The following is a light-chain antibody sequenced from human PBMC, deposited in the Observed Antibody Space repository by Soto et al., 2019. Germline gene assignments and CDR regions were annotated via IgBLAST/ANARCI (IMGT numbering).Light chain of an antibody. CDR2: GAS. Sequence: DIQMTQSPSSLSASVGDRVTIICRASQYISTYLNWYRQKLGKAPELLIYGASSLQSGVPSRFSGSGSGTDFTLTISSLQPEDFATYYCQQSYTTPHTFGQGTKVEIE. CDR1: QYISTY. CDR3: QQSYTTPHT. V-gene: IGKV1-39*01. J-gene: IGKJ2*01.